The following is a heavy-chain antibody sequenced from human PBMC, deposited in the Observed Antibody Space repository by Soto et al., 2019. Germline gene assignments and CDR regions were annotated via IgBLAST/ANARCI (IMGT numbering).Heavy chain of an antibody. Sequence: QVQLVQSGAEVKRSGASVKVSCKASGSRFTAHFMHWVRQAPGQGLEWMGWINPNSGDTNYSSKFQGRVTMTRDTSTVTVYMELRSLTSHDTAVYYCARGGSWYETWGQGTRVAVSS. CDR3: ARGGSWYET. D-gene: IGHD6-13*01. CDR1: GSRFTAHF. V-gene: IGHV1-2*02. J-gene: IGHJ5*02. CDR2: INPNSGDT.